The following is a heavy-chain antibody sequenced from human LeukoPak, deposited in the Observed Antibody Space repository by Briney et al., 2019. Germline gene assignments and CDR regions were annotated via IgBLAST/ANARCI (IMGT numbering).Heavy chain of an antibody. V-gene: IGHV4-34*01. D-gene: IGHD3-22*01. CDR3: AKDLIYYYDSSRGGFYDAFDI. Sequence: SETLSLTCVVYGGSFSGYYWSWIRQPPGKGLEWIGEINHSGSTNYNPSLKSRVTISVDTSKNQFSLKLSSVTAADTAVYYCAKDLIYYYDSSRGGFYDAFDIWGQGTMVTVSS. CDR2: INHSGST. J-gene: IGHJ3*02. CDR1: GGSFSGYY.